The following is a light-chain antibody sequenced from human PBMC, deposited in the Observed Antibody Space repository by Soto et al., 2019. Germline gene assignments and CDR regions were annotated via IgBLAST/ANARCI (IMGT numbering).Light chain of an antibody. Sequence: DIVMTQSPDSLAVSLGERATINCKSSQSVLYSANNKNYLAWYQQKPGQPPKLLIYWASIRESGVPDRFSGSGSGTDFTLTISILQAEDVAVYYCQPYYTNPITFGQGTRLEIK. CDR3: QPYYTNPIT. CDR2: WAS. V-gene: IGKV4-1*01. CDR1: QSVLYSANNKNY. J-gene: IGKJ5*01.